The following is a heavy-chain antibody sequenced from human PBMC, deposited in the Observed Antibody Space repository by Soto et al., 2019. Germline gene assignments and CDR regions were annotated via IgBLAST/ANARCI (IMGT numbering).Heavy chain of an antibody. CDR2: ISTYSGDT. CDR1: GGTFSNHA. Sequence: ASVKVSCKASGGTFSNHAFSWVRQAPGQGLEWMGWISTYSGDTKYAQKFQGRVTMTTDTSTTTAYLELRSLRSDDTAVYYCATDRVAFDMWGQGTKVTVSS. J-gene: IGHJ3*02. D-gene: IGHD3-22*01. V-gene: IGHV1-18*01. CDR3: ATDRVAFDM.